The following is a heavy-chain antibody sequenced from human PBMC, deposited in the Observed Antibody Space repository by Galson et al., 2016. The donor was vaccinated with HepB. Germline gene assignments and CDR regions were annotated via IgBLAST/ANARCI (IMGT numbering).Heavy chain of an antibody. V-gene: IGHV4-39*01. J-gene: IGHJ4*02. CDR2: IHSSGTS. CDR1: GDSIRNVGRH. D-gene: IGHD6-25*01. CDR3: VRLGTAAAVANRRGSIY. Sequence: LSLTCTVSGDSIRNVGRHWGWFRQSPGKGLEYIGSIHSSGTSYYNPSLTSRITVSADTTRNQFFLSLTSVTAADTAIYYCVRLGTAAAVANRRGSIYWSQGTRVSVSS.